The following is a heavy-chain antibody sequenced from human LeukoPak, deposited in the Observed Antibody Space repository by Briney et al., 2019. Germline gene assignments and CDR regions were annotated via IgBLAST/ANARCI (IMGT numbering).Heavy chain of an antibody. CDR2: IDWDDDK. J-gene: IGHJ4*02. V-gene: IGHV2-70*04. D-gene: IGHD3-9*01. CDR3: ARMSTYYDILTGYWVGYYFDY. CDR1: GFSLSTSGMR. Sequence: SGPTLVNPPQTLTLTCTFSGFSLSTSGMRVSWIRQPPGKALEWLARIDWDDDKFYSTSLKTRLTISKDTSKNQVVLTMTNMGPVDTATYYCARMSTYYDILTGYWVGYYFDYWGQGTLVTVSS.